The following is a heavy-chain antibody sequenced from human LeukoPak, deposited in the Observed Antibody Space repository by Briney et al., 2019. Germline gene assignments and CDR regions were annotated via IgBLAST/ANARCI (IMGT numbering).Heavy chain of an antibody. Sequence: SETLSLTCTVSGDSISSGSFYWSWIRQSAGKGLEWIGRIYTSGGTDYSPSLKSRVTISVDMSKNQFSLKLSSVTAADTAVYYCARNGKWELLYYFDYWGQGTLVTVSS. CDR1: GDSISSGSFY. CDR2: IYTSGGT. J-gene: IGHJ4*02. CDR3: ARNGKWELLYYFDY. V-gene: IGHV4-61*02. D-gene: IGHD1-26*01.